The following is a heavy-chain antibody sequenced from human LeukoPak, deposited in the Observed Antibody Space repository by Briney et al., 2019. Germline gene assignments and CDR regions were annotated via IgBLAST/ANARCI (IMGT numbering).Heavy chain of an antibody. V-gene: IGHV3-21*01. CDR2: ISSSSSSI. Sequence: GTSLRLSCAASGFSFSSHGMNWVRQAPGKGLDWVSSISSSSSSIYYADSVKGRFTISRDNAKNSLSLQMNSLRAEDTAVYYCARGPYTDYWGQGTLVTVSS. D-gene: IGHD4-11*01. J-gene: IGHJ4*02. CDR1: GFSFSSHG. CDR3: ARGPYTDY.